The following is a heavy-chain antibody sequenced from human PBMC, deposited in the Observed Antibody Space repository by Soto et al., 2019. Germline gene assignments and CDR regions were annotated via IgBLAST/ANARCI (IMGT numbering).Heavy chain of an antibody. CDR1: GGSISSDDYY. J-gene: IGHJ1*01. CDR2: IHSSGSI. D-gene: IGHD3-22*01. CDR3: ARDLDGLHDDTSGPFPRPG. V-gene: IGHV4-30-4*01. Sequence: KTSETLSLTCTVSGGSISSDDYYWSWLRQATGRGLEWIGYIHSSGSIYYNPSLKSRATMSIDTAGNQFSLKVSSVTVADTAVYYCARDLDGLHDDTSGPFPRPGWGQGTLVTVSS.